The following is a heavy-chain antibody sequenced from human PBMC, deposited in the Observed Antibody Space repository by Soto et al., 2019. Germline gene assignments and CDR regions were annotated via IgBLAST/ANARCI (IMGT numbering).Heavy chain of an antibody. D-gene: IGHD6-19*01. Sequence: ESGGGVVQPGRSLRLSCAASGFTFSSYGMHWVRQAPGKGLEWVAVISYDGSNKYYADSVKGRFTISRDNSKNTLYLQMNSLRAEDTAVYYCAKDLVAGLDYWGQGTLVTVSS. CDR3: AKDLVAGLDY. CDR2: ISYDGSNK. J-gene: IGHJ4*02. V-gene: IGHV3-30*18. CDR1: GFTFSSYG.